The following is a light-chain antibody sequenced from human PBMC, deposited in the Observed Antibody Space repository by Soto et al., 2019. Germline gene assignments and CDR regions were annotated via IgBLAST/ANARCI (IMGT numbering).Light chain of an antibody. CDR2: DAS. V-gene: IGKV1-5*01. CDR1: QSIGSS. J-gene: IGKJ1*01. Sequence: DIQMTQSPSTLSASVGVRVTITCRASQSIGSSLAWYQQKPGKAPNLLISDASSLERGVPSRFSGSGSGTEFTLTIRSLQPDDFATYYCQQYNGYSRTFGQGTKVDIK. CDR3: QQYNGYSRT.